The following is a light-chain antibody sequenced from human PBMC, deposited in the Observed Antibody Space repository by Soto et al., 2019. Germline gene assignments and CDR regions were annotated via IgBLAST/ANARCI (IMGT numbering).Light chain of an antibody. CDR2: AAT. V-gene: IGKV1-9*01. CDR3: QQLYSYPPE. Sequence: DIQMTQYPSSLSASVGDRVTITCRATQTINRYLAWYQQKPGAAPKLLIYAATSLQSVVPSRFSGGASGTEFTLTISNLQSDDFATYYCQQLYSYPPEFGQGTRLEIK. J-gene: IGKJ5*01. CDR1: QTINRY.